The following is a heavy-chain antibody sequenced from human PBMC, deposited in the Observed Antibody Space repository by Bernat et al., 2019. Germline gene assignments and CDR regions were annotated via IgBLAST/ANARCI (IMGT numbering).Heavy chain of an antibody. CDR1: GFTVSSNY. CDR2: IYSGGST. CDR3: ARDNYDSSGSGMDV. D-gene: IGHD3-22*01. J-gene: IGHJ6*02. Sequence: EVQLLESGGGLVRPGGSLRLSCAASGFTVSSNYMSWVRQAPGKGLEWVSVIYSGGSTYYADSVKGRFTISRDNSKNTLYLQMNSLRAEDTAVYYCARDNYDSSGSGMDVWGQGTTVTVSS. V-gene: IGHV3-66*01.